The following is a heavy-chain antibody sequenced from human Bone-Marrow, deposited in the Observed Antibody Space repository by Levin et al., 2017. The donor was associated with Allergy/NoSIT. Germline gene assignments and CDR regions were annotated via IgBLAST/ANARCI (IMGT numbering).Heavy chain of an antibody. V-gene: IGHV3-48*03. CDR1: GFTFSSYE. D-gene: IGHD2-21*01. J-gene: IGHJ6*02. CDR2: ISSSGYNI. Sequence: SCAASGFTFSSYEMNWVRQAPGKGLEWVSYISSSGYNIYYGDSVKGRFTISRDNAKNSLFLQMNSLRAEDTAVYYCARDYDRGLLDYYNYGMDVWGQGTTVTVSS. CDR3: ARDYDRGLLDYYNYGMDV.